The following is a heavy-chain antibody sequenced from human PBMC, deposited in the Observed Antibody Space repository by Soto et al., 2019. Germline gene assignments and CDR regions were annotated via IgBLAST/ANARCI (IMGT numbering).Heavy chain of an antibody. CDR2: IIPIFGTA. CDR3: ARGPTGTTAEVSYYGMDV. CDR1: GGTVSSYA. J-gene: IGHJ6*04. D-gene: IGHD1-7*01. Sequence: SVKVSCKASGGTVSSYAISWVRQAPGQGLEWMGGIIPIFGTANYAQKFQGRVTITADESTSTAYMELSSLRSEDTAVYYCARGPTGTTAEVSYYGMDVWGKGTTVTVSS. V-gene: IGHV1-69*13.